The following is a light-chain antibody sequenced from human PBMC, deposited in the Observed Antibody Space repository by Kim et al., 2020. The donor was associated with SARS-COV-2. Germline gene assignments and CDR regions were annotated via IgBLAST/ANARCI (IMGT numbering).Light chain of an antibody. V-gene: IGKV1-39*01. CDR2: TTS. Sequence: SASVGDRVTITCRASQSITNYLNWYQQKPGKAPKVLIYTTSSLQSGVPSRFSGSGSGTDFTLTISSLQPEEFATYYCEQTYSTPTFGQGTRLEIK. CDR1: QSITNY. J-gene: IGKJ5*01. CDR3: EQTYSTPT.